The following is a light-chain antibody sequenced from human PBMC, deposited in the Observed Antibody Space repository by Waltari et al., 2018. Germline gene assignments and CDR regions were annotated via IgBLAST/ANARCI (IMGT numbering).Light chain of an antibody. J-gene: IGLJ2*01. V-gene: IGLV4-69*02. CDR3: QTWGTGIHGG. CDR2: VNSDGMY. Sequence: QVVLTQSPSASASLGASVKLTCTLSRGHSSYAIAWHQQQPEKGPRYWMKVNSDGMYSEGDGIPDRFSGSSAGAERYLTISSRQSEDEADYYCQTWGTGIHGGFGGGTKLTVL. CDR1: RGHSSYA.